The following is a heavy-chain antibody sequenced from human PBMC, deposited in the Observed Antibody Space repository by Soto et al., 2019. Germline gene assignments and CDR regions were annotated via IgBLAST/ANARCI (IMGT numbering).Heavy chain of an antibody. D-gene: IGHD5-12*01. CDR3: TTALGRVPTIT. J-gene: IGHJ4*02. Sequence: EVQLVESGGGLVQPGRSLRLSCAASGFSFDGYAMNWVRQPPGTGLEWVSSITSSSSHMFYADSVKGRFTISRDNARNSLYLQMNSLRAEDTAIYYCTTALGRVPTITWGQGTLVTVYS. V-gene: IGHV3-21*06. CDR1: GFSFDGYA. CDR2: ITSSSSHM.